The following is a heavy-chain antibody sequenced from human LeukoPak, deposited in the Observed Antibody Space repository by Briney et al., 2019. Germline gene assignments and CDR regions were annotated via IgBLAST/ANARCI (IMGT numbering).Heavy chain of an antibody. V-gene: IGHV3-30*02. D-gene: IGHD6-19*01. CDR1: GFTLSCCG. J-gene: IGHJ6*03. Sequence: GGSLRLSCAASGFTLSCCGMHWVRQAPGKGLEWVAFIRYDGSNKYYADSVKGRFTISRDNSMNTLYLQMNSLRAEDTAVYYCARDGGWYKRGLDYYYYYMDVWGKGTTVTVSS. CDR2: IRYDGSNK. CDR3: ARDGGWYKRGLDYYYYYMDV.